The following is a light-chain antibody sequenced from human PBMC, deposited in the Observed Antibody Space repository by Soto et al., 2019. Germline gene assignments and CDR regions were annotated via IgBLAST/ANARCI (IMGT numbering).Light chain of an antibody. J-gene: IGKJ4*01. Sequence: IVLTQSPGTLSLSPGERATLSCRASQIVSSSYLAWYQQQPGQAPRLLIYGASSRATGIPDKFSGSGSGTDVTLIISRLEPEDFAVYYCQQYDISPLTFGGGNKVEIK. CDR3: QQYDISPLT. CDR2: GAS. V-gene: IGKV3-20*01. CDR1: QIVSSSY.